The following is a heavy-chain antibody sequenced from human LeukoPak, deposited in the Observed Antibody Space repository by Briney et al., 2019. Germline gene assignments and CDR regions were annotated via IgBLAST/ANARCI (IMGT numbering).Heavy chain of an antibody. V-gene: IGHV1-69*13. CDR2: IIPIFGTA. J-gene: IGHJ3*02. CDR1: GGTFSSYA. D-gene: IGHD5-12*01. Sequence: SVKVSCRASGGTFSSYAISWVRQAPGQGLEWMGGIIPIFGTANYAQKFQGRVTITADESTSTAYMELSSLRSEDTAVYYCARDWEYSGYASGAFDIWGQGTMVTVSS. CDR3: ARDWEYSGYASGAFDI.